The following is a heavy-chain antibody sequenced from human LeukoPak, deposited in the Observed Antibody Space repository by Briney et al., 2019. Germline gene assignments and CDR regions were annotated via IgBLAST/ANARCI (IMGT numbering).Heavy chain of an antibody. CDR2: INPHSGVT. CDR1: GFTFTEYY. D-gene: IGHD1-14*01. CDR3: VREGITKAFDL. Sequence: GASVKVSCKASGFTFTEYYMHWVRLAPGQGLEWMGYINPHSGVTSFPQKFRGRVTLTTDTSISAAYMELSSLISDDTAMYYCVREGITKAFDLWGQGALVTVSS. J-gene: IGHJ4*02. V-gene: IGHV1-2*02.